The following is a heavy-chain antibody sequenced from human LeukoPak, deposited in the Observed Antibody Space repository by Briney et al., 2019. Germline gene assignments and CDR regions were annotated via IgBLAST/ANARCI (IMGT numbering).Heavy chain of an antibody. CDR1: GGSISSYY. J-gene: IGHJ4*02. D-gene: IGHD6-6*01. Sequence: PSETLSLTCTVSGGSISSYYWSWIRQPPGKGLEWIGYIYYSGSTNYNPSLKSRVTISVDTSKNQFSPKLSSVTAADTAVYYCARSSLGMGSSYYFDYWGQGTLVTVSS. CDR2: IYYSGST. V-gene: IGHV4-59*01. CDR3: ARSSLGMGSSYYFDY.